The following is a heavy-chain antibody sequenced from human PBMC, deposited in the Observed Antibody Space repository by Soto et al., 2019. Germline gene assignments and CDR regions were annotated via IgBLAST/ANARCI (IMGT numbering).Heavy chain of an antibody. CDR3: TTDDIVVVPAAIRNYYYGMDV. D-gene: IGHD2-2*01. CDR1: GFTFSGSA. J-gene: IGHJ6*02. CDR2: IRSKANSYAT. V-gene: IGHV3-73*02. Sequence: EVQLVESGGGLVQPGGSLKLSCAASGFTFSGSAMHWVRQASGKGLEWVGRIRSKANSYATAYAASVKGRFTISRDDSKNTAYLQMNSLKTEDTAVYYCTTDDIVVVPAAIRNYYYGMDVWGQGTTVTVSS.